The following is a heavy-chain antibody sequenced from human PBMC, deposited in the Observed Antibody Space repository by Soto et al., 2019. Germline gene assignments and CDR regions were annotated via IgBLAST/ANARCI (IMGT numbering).Heavy chain of an antibody. D-gene: IGHD4-17*01. J-gene: IGHJ4*02. CDR2: ISYDGSNK. CDR3: AKDGSSVYYGDRMDY. V-gene: IGHV3-30*18. CDR1: GFTFSSYG. Sequence: QVQLVESGGGVVQPGRSLRLSCAASGFTFSSYGMHWVRQAPGKGLEWVAVISYDGSNKYYADSVKGRFTISRDNSKNTLYLQMNSLRAEDTAVYYCAKDGSSVYYGDRMDYWGQGTLVTVSS.